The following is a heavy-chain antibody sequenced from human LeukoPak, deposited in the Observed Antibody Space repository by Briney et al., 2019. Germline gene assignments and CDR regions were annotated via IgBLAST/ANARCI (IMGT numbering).Heavy chain of an antibody. CDR2: IIPIFGTA. CDR1: GGTFSSYA. V-gene: IGHV1-69*05. J-gene: IGHJ3*02. D-gene: IGHD6-19*01. Sequence: SVKVSCKASGGTFSSYAISWVRQAPGQGLERMGRIIPIFGTANYAQKFQGRVTITTDESTSTAYMELSSLRSEDTAVYYCARDLLAVAGIAFDIWGQGTMVTVSS. CDR3: ARDLLAVAGIAFDI.